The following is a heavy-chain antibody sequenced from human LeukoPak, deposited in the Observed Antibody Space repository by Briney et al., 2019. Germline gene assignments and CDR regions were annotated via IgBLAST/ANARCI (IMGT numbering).Heavy chain of an antibody. J-gene: IGHJ6*03. V-gene: IGHV3-23*01. Sequence: GGSPRLSCAASGFTFRNYAMTWLRQAPGKGLEWVSGISGSDGSTYHANSVKGRFTISRDNSNNTQYLQMNSLRAEDTAIYYCAKPTLEWLSKGHYMDVWGKGATVTVSS. CDR2: ISGSDGST. D-gene: IGHD3-3*01. CDR1: GFTFRNYA. CDR3: AKPTLEWLSKGHYMDV.